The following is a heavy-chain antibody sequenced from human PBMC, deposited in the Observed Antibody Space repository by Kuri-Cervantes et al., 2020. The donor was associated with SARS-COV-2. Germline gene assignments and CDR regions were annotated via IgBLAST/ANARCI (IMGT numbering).Heavy chain of an antibody. CDR3: ARDSATGTRWGDHNGMDV. CDR1: GYPFTNFG. D-gene: IGHD1-7*01. V-gene: IGHV1-18*01. J-gene: IGHJ6*02. Sequence: ASVKVSCKASGYPFTNFGISWVRQAPGRGLEWMGWISTYSGDTIYPQKIQGRVTMTTDTSTSTAYMDLRGLRSDDTAVYYCARDSATGTRWGDHNGMDVWGQGTTVTVSS. CDR2: ISTYSGDT.